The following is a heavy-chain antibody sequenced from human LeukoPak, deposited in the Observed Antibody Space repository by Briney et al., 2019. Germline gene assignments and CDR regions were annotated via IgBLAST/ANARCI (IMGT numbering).Heavy chain of an antibody. Sequence: ASVKVSCKASGYTFTGYYMHWERQAPGQGLEWMGWINPNSGGTNYAQKFQGRVTMTRDTSISTAYMELSRLRSDDTAVSYCARSPHGVVVPAAYYYYYYMDVWGKGTTVTVSS. CDR1: GYTFTGYY. D-gene: IGHD2-2*01. V-gene: IGHV1-2*02. CDR2: INPNSGGT. CDR3: ARSPHGVVVPAAYYYYYYMDV. J-gene: IGHJ6*03.